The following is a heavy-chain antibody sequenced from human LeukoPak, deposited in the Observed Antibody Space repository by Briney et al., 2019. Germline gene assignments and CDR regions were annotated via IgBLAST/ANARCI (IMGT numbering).Heavy chain of an antibody. J-gene: IGHJ4*02. CDR3: ARSPMVRGVITPNFDY. CDR2: IIPIFGTA. V-gene: IGHV1-69*06. D-gene: IGHD3-10*01. CDR1: GGTFSCYA. Sequence: SVKVSCKASGGTFSCYAISWVRQAPGQGLEWMGGIIPIFGTANYAQKFQGRVTITADKSTSTAYMELSSLRSEDTAVYYCARSPMVRGVITPNFDYWGQGTLVTVSS.